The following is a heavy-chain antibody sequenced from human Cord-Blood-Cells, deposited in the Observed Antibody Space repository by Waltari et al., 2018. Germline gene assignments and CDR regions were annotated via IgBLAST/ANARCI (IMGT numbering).Heavy chain of an antibody. CDR1: GLTISASA. CDR3: TRLYFDY. CDR2: IRSKANSYAT. J-gene: IGHJ4*02. V-gene: IGHV3-73*01. Sequence: VQLVESGGGLVQPGGSLRLSCAASGLTISASAMLSVRQASVKGLEGLGRIRSKANSYATAYAASVKGRFTISRDDSKNTAYLQMNSLKTEDTAVYYCTRLYFDYWGQGTLVTVSS.